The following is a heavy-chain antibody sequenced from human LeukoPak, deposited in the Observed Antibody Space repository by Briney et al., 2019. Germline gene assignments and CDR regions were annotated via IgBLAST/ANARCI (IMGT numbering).Heavy chain of an antibody. CDR3: AKVKTDEWELLLDY. CDR2: INPNSGGT. V-gene: IGHV1-2*02. CDR1: GYIFTDYY. J-gene: IGHJ4*02. Sequence: ASVKVSCKASGYIFTDYYMHWVRQAPGQGPEWMGWINPNSGGTNYAQKFQGRVTMTRDTSISTAYMELSRLRSDDTALYYCAKVKTDEWELLLDYWGQGTLVTVSS. D-gene: IGHD1-26*01.